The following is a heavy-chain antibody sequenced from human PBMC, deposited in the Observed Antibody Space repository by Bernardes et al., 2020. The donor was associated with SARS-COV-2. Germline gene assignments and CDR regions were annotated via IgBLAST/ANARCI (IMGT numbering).Heavy chain of an antibody. CDR1: GFTFSSYA. CDR2: ISYDGSNK. Sequence: LRLSCAASGFTFSSYAMHWVRQAPGKGLEWVAVISYDGSNKYYADSVKGRFTISRDNSKNTLYLQMNSLRAEDTAVYYCARDRTYCSSTSCYSLYYFDYWGQGTLVTVSS. V-gene: IGHV3-30-3*01. J-gene: IGHJ4*02. D-gene: IGHD2-2*02. CDR3: ARDRTYCSSTSCYSLYYFDY.